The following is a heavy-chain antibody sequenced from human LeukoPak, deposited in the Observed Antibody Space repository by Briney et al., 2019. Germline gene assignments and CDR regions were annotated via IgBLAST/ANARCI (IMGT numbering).Heavy chain of an antibody. CDR1: GFTFSSYA. D-gene: IGHD3-3*01. V-gene: IGHV3-23*01. J-gene: IGHJ3*02. CDR2: ISGSGGST. Sequence: GGSLRLSCAASGFTFSSYAMSWVRQAPGKGLEWVSAISGSGGSTYYADSVKGRFTISRDNSKNTLYLQMNSLRAEDTAVYYCAKCFYDFWSGYCDAFDIWGQGTMATVSS. CDR3: AKCFYDFWSGYCDAFDI.